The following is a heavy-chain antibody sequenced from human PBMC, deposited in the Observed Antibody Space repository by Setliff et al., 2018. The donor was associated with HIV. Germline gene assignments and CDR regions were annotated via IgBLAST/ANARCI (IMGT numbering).Heavy chain of an antibody. CDR2: IHYSGAT. CDR1: GGSISSHY. J-gene: IGHJ6*03. D-gene: IGHD3-3*01. CDR3: ARGTAYYNFWSGYSQDYYYYMDV. V-gene: IGHV4-59*11. Sequence: PSETLSLTCTVSGGSISSHYWIWIRQPPGKGLEWIGYIHYSGATNYNPSLKSRVTISLDTSRTQFSLRLSSVTAADTAVYYCARGTAYYNFWSGYSQDYYYYMDVWGKGTTVTVSS.